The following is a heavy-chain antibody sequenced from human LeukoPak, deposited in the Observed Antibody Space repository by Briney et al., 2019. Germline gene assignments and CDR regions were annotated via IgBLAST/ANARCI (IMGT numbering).Heavy chain of an antibody. Sequence: GASVKVSCKASGYTFTAYYMHWVRQAPGQGLEWMGWINRNGETKYAQKFQGRVTMTRDTSISTAYMDLSRLTSDDTAVYYCARRGDNWFDPWGQGTLVTVSS. CDR2: INRNGET. CDR3: ARRGDNWFDP. D-gene: IGHD3-10*01. V-gene: IGHV1-2*02. CDR1: GYTFTAYY. J-gene: IGHJ5*02.